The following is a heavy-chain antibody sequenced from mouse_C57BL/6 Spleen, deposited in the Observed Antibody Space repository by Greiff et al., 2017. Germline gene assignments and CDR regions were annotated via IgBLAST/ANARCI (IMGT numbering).Heavy chain of an antibody. Sequence: EVKLVESGGGLVKPGGSLKLSCAASGFTFSDYGMHWVRQAPEKGLEWVACISSGSSTIYYADTVKGRFTISRDNAKNTLFLQMTSLRSEDTAMYYCARELLNYYAMDYWGQGTSVTVSS. J-gene: IGHJ4*01. CDR3: ARELLNYYAMDY. V-gene: IGHV5-17*01. CDR1: GFTFSDYG. CDR2: ISSGSSTI. D-gene: IGHD1-1*01.